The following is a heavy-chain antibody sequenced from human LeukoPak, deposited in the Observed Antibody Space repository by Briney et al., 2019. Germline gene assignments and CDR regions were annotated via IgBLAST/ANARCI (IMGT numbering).Heavy chain of an antibody. Sequence: GGSLRLSCAASGFTLSSYGMNWVRQAPGKGLEWVSYISSSSSTMYYADSVKGRFTISRDNVNNPLYLQMNSLRAEDTAVYYCAREPYCSSTSCNYFDYWGQGTLVTVSS. D-gene: IGHD2-2*01. CDR3: AREPYCSSTSCNYFDY. J-gene: IGHJ4*02. V-gene: IGHV3-48*01. CDR1: GFTLSSYG. CDR2: ISSSSSTM.